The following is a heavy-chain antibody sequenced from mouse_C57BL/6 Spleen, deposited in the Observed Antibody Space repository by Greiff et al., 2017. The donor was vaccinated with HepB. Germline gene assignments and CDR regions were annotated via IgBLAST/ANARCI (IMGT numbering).Heavy chain of an antibody. D-gene: IGHD4-1*01. CDR2: ISDGGSYT. CDR3: ARDRGGTNYFDY. J-gene: IGHJ2*01. CDR1: GFTFSSYA. Sequence: EVKVVESGGGLVKPGGSLKLSCAASGFTFSSYAMSWVRQTPEKRLEWVATISDGGSYTYYPDNVKGRFTISRDNAKNNLYLQMSHLKSEDTAMYYCARDRGGTNYFDYWGQGTTLTVSS. V-gene: IGHV5-4*01.